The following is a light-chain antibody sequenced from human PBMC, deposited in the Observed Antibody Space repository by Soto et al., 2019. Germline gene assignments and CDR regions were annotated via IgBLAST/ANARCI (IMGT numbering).Light chain of an antibody. CDR1: NIGSKR. V-gene: IGLV3-21*04. Sequence: SSELTQPPSVSVAPEKTARLTCGGDNIGSKRVHWYRQKPGQAPALVIYYDSDRPSGIPERFSGSNSGNTATLTINRVEAGDEADYYCQVWDITTDHYVFGTGTKVTVL. J-gene: IGLJ1*01. CDR3: QVWDITTDHYV. CDR2: YDS.